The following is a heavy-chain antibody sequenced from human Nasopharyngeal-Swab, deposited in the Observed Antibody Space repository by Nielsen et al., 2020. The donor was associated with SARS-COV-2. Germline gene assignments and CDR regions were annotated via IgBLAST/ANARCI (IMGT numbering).Heavy chain of an antibody. V-gene: IGHV4-59*01. J-gene: IGHJ4*02. D-gene: IGHD6-13*01. CDR1: GGSFSGYY. Sequence: SETLSLTCAVYGGSFSGYYWSWIRQPPGKGLEWIGYVYYSGSPSYNPSLKSRVTISVDTSKNQFSLKLTSVTAADTAVYYCARGLAAAWYGIYYFDYWGQGTLVTVSS. CDR3: ARGLAAAWYGIYYFDY. CDR2: VYYSGSP.